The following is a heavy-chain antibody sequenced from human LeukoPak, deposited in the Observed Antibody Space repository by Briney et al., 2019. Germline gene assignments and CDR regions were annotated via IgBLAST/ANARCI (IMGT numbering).Heavy chain of an antibody. J-gene: IGHJ4*02. CDR1: GFTFSSYA. Sequence: GRSLRLSCAASGFTFSSYAMHWVRQAPGKGLEWVAVISYDGSNKYYADSVKGRFTISRDNSKNTLYLQMNSLRAEDTAVYYCARERDYDSSGYAFYFGYWGQGTLVTVSS. CDR2: ISYDGSNK. V-gene: IGHV3-30-3*01. D-gene: IGHD3-22*01. CDR3: ARERDYDSSGYAFYFGY.